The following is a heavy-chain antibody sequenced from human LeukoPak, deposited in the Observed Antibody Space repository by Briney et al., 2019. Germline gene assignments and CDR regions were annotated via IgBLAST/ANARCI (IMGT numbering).Heavy chain of an antibody. D-gene: IGHD3-22*01. V-gene: IGHV4-39*07. J-gene: IGHJ6*02. CDR2: IYYSGNT. CDR3: ARGGPYYYDSSGYYYYYYYGMDV. Sequence: PSETLSLTCTVSGGSISSSSHYWGWIRQPPGKGLEWIGSIYYSGNTYYNPSLKSRVTISVDTSKNQFSLKLSSVTAADTAVYYCARGGPYYYDSSGYYYYYYYGMDVWGQGTTVTVSS. CDR1: GGSISSSSHY.